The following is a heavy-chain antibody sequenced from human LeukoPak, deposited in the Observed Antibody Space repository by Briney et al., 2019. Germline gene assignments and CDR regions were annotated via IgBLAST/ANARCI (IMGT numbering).Heavy chain of an antibody. D-gene: IGHD3-9*01. V-gene: IGHV3-53*04. CDR2: IYSGGST. CDR3: ARNRLIDSGNYYGMDV. CDR1: GFTVSSNY. J-gene: IGHJ6*02. Sequence: PGGSLRLSCAASGFTVSSNYMSWVRQAPGKGLEWVSVIYSGGSTYYADSVKGRFTISRHNSKNTLYLQMNSLRAEDTAVYYCARNRLIDSGNYYGMDVWGQGTTVTVSS.